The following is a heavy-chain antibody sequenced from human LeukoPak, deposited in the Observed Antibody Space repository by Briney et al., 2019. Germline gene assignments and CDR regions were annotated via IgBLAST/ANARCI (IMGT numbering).Heavy chain of an antibody. Sequence: ASVKVSCKASGYTFTSYGISWVRQAPGQGLEWMGWISAYNGNTNYARKLQGRVTMTTDTSTSTAYMELRSLRSDDTAVYYCARDSAEWELLLEAFDIWGQGTMVTVSS. V-gene: IGHV1-18*01. CDR1: GYTFTSYG. CDR3: ARDSAEWELLLEAFDI. J-gene: IGHJ3*02. CDR2: ISAYNGNT. D-gene: IGHD1-26*01.